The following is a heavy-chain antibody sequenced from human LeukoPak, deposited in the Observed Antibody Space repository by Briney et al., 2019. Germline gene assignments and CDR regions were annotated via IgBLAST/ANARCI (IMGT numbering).Heavy chain of an antibody. CDR1: GYTFTSYG. Sequence: GASVKVSCKASGYTFTSYGISWVRQAPGQGLEWMGWISAYNGNTNYAQKLQGRVTMTTDTSTSTAYMEPRSLRSDDTAVYYCARGPYGDYDPEYFQHWGQGTLVTVSS. CDR3: ARGPYGDYDPEYFQH. V-gene: IGHV1-18*01. J-gene: IGHJ1*01. CDR2: ISAYNGNT. D-gene: IGHD4-17*01.